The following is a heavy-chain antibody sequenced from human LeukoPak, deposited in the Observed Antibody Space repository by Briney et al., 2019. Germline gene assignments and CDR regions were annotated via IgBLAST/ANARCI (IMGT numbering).Heavy chain of an antibody. D-gene: IGHD4-17*01. Sequence: ASVKVSCKASGYTFTSYGISWVRQAPGQRLEWMGWINAGNGNTKYSQKFQGRVTITRDTSASTAYMELSSLRPEDTAVYYCARDYGDYGIFGYWGQGTLVTVSS. CDR1: GYTFTSYG. CDR2: INAGNGNT. CDR3: ARDYGDYGIFGY. V-gene: IGHV1-3*01. J-gene: IGHJ4*02.